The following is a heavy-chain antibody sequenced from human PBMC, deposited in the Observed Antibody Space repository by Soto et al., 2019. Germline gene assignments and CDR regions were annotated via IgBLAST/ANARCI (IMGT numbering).Heavy chain of an antibody. CDR1: GGYISSGGYY. Sequence: PSETLSLTCTVSGGYISSGGYYWSWIRQHPGKGLEWIGYIYYSGSTYYNPSLKSRVTISVDTSKNQFSLKLSSVTAADTAVYYCARGLGSIFGVVTSINYYYMDVWGKGTTVTVSS. D-gene: IGHD3-3*01. CDR3: ARGLGSIFGVVTSINYYYMDV. V-gene: IGHV4-31*02. CDR2: IYYSGST. J-gene: IGHJ6*03.